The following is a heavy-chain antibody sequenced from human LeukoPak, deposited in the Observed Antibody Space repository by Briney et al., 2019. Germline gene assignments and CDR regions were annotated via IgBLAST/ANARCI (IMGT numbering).Heavy chain of an antibody. CDR3: ARGYDILMYYFDY. V-gene: IGHV1-2*02. D-gene: IGHD3-9*01. CDR2: INPNSGGT. J-gene: IGHJ4*02. CDR1: GYTFTGYY. Sequence: ASVKVSCKASGYTFTGYYMHWVRQAPGQGLEWMGWINPNSGGTNFAQKFQGRVTMTRDTSISTAYMELSRLRSDDTAVYYCARGYDILMYYFDYWGQGTLVTVSS.